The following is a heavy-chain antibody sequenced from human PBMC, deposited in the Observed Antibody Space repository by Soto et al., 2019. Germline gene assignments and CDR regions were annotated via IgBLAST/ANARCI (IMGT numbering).Heavy chain of an antibody. D-gene: IGHD4-4*01. J-gene: IGHJ3*02. CDR3: ARHGGGNYPPLHDAFDI. CDR2: IYPGDSDT. V-gene: IGHV5-51*01. CDR1: GYSFTTYW. Sequence: GESRKISCKGSGYSFTTYWIGWVRQMPGKGLEWMGIIYPGDSDTRYSPSFQGQVTISADKSISTAYLQWSGLKASDTAMYYCARHGGGNYPPLHDAFDIWGQGTMVTVSS.